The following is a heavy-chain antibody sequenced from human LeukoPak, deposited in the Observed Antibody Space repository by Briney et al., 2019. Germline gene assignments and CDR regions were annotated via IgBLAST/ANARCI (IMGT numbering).Heavy chain of an antibody. D-gene: IGHD4-17*01. CDR3: ARHAEDYGDYFDY. J-gene: IGHJ4*02. CDR2: IYYSGST. Sequence: SETLSLTCTVSGYSISSGFHWGWIRQPPGKGLEWIGYIYYSGSTNYNPSLKSRVTISVDTSKNQFSLKLSSVTAADTAVYYCARHAEDYGDYFDYWGQGTLVTVSS. CDR1: GYSISSGFH. V-gene: IGHV4-38-2*02.